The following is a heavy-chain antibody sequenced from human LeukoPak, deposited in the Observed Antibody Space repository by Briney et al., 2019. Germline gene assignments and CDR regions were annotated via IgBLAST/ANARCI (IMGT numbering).Heavy chain of an antibody. D-gene: IGHD6-19*01. CDR1: AFTVSSNY. J-gene: IGHJ6*02. CDR2: IYSGGST. V-gene: IGHV3-66*01. CDR3: ATTFPVAGTEARYYYYGMDV. Sequence: GGSLRFSCTASAFTVSSNYMSRVRQAPGKGLKGGSVIYSGGSTYYADSVKGRFTISRDNSKNTLYLQMNSLRAEDTAVYYCATTFPVAGTEARYYYYGMDVWGQGTTVTVSS.